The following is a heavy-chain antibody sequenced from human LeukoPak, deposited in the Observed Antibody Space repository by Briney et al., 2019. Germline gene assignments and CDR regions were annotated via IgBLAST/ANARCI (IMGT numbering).Heavy chain of an antibody. Sequence: ASVKVSCKASGYTFNGYYMHWVRQAPGQGLEWMGWINPNSGGTNYAQKFQGRVTMTRDTSISTAYMELSRLRSDDTAVYYCARDLGYCGGDCYLPDYWGQGTLVSVSS. V-gene: IGHV1-2*02. J-gene: IGHJ4*02. CDR2: INPNSGGT. CDR3: ARDLGYCGGDCYLPDY. CDR1: GYTFNGYY. D-gene: IGHD2-21*01.